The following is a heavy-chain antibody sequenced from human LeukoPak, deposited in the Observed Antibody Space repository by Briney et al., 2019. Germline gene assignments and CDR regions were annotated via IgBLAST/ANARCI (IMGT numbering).Heavy chain of an antibody. CDR1: GFTFSNYT. V-gene: IGHV3-48*01. CDR2: IRSSITTI. Sequence: GGSLRLSCAASGFTFSNYTMNWVRQAPGKGLEWVSYIRSSITTIYYADSVKGRFTISRDNAKNSLYLQMNSLRAEDTAVYYCARGCSGGSCYTWNIRGFDSWGQGTLVTVSS. CDR3: ARGCSGGSCYTWNIRGFDS. J-gene: IGHJ4*02. D-gene: IGHD2-15*01.